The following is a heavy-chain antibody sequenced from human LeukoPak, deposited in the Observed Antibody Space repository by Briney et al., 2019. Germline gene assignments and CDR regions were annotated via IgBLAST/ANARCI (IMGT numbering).Heavy chain of an antibody. CDR1: GGSISSSSYY. V-gene: IGHV4-39*07. D-gene: IGHD6-6*01. CDR2: IYYSGST. CDR3: ARADTIAARPSLVDY. J-gene: IGHJ4*02. Sequence: SETLSLTCTVSGGSISSSSYYWGWIRQPPGKGLEWIGSIYYSGSTYYNPSLKSRVTISVDTSKNQFSLKLSSVTAADTAVYYCARADTIAARPSLVDYWGQGTLVTVSS.